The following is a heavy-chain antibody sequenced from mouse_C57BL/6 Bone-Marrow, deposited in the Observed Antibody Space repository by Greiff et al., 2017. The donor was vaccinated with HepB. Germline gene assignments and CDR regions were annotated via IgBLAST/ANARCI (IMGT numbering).Heavy chain of an antibody. V-gene: IGHV5-6*01. CDR2: ISSGGSYT. CDR3: ARHGGYYDYEIAY. CDR1: GFTFSSYG. D-gene: IGHD2-4*01. J-gene: IGHJ3*01. Sequence: EVQVVESGGDLVKPGGSLKLSCAASGFTFSSYGMSWVRQTPDKRLEWVATISSGGSYTYYPDSVKGRFTISRDNAKNTLYLQMSSLKSEDTAMYYCARHGGYYDYEIAYWGQGTLVTVSA.